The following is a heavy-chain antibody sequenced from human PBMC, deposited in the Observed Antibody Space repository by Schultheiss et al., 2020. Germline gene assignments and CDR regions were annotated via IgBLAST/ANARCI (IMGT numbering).Heavy chain of an antibody. CDR2: VSGSASST. CDR3: LGAKN. Sequence: GGSLRLSCAASGFTFTSYAMGWVRQAPGKGLEWVSSVSGSASSTYYADSVKGRFTISRDNSKNTVYLQMNSLRAEDTAVYYCLGAKNWGQGTLVTVSS. V-gene: IGHV3-23*01. CDR1: GFTFTSYA. J-gene: IGHJ4*02. D-gene: IGHD4-17*01.